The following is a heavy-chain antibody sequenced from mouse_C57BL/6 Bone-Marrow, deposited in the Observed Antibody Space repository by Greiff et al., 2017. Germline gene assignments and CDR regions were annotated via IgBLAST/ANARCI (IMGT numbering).Heavy chain of an antibody. CDR1: GYSFTDYN. J-gene: IGHJ4*01. CDR3: GSWQGAMDY. D-gene: IGHD6-1*01. CDR2: INPNYGTT. V-gene: IGHV1-39*01. Sequence: EVKLVESGPELVKPGASVKISCKASGYSFTDYNMNWVKQSNGQSLEWIGVINPNYGTTSYNQKFKGKATLTVDQSSSTAYMQLNSLTSEDSAVYYCGSWQGAMDYWGQGTSVTVSS.